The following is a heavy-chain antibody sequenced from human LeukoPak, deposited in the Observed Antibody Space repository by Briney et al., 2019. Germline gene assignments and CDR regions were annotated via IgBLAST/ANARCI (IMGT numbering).Heavy chain of an antibody. CDR3: AKDICSTSCYCDY. Sequence: GGSLRLSCAASGFTFRNYVIHWVRQAPGKGLEWGAVISHDGSNKFYADSVKGRFTISRDNSKNTLYLQMNSLRAEDTAVYYCAKDICSTSCYCDYWGQGTLVTVSS. J-gene: IGHJ4*02. D-gene: IGHD2-2*01. CDR2: ISHDGSNK. CDR1: GFTFRNYV. V-gene: IGHV3-30*18.